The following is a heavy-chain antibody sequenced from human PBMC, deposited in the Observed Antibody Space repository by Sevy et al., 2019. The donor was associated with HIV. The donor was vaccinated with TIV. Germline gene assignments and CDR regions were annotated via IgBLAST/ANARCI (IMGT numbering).Heavy chain of an antibody. D-gene: IGHD1-26*01. Sequence: SETLSLTCTVSGGSITSLYWNWIRQPPGKGLEWIANIYYNGNINYNPSLKSRVTLSLDTSTNRFSLRLSSVTAADTAMDYCAGENAWGRGYSWGQGTLVTVSS. CDR1: GGSITSLY. CDR2: IYYNGNI. J-gene: IGHJ4*02. V-gene: IGHV4-59*08. CDR3: AGENAWGRGYS.